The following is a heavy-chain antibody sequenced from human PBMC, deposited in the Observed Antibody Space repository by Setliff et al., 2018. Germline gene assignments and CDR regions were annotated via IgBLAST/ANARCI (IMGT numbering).Heavy chain of an antibody. D-gene: IGHD4-17*01. CDR2: INPKSGVT. Sequence: ASVKVSCKTSGYTFTGYFIHWVRQAPRQGLEWLGWINPKSGVTSYAQSFQGRIAMTRDTSINTVYMKLNSLTSDDAAVYFCARDGGDGYGVDAYAGGGFDIWGQGTMVTVSS. V-gene: IGHV1-2*02. CDR1: GYTFTGYF. CDR3: ARDGGDGYGVDAYAGGGFDI. J-gene: IGHJ3*02.